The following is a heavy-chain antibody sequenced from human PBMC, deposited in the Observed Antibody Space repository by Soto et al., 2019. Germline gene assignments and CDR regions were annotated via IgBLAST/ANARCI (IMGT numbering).Heavy chain of an antibody. V-gene: IGHV1-18*04. CDR2: ITATNGAT. Sequence: QVQLTQSGTEVKKPGASVKVSCKASGYTFANYGISWVRQAPGQGLEWVGWITATNGATNYAPKFQGRVTITIDTSTGTAYMDLRSLGSDDTAVYYCVRDLKYFRVNGNWFDSWGQGTLVAVSS. CDR3: VRDLKYFRVNGNWFDS. J-gene: IGHJ5*01. CDR1: GYTFANYG.